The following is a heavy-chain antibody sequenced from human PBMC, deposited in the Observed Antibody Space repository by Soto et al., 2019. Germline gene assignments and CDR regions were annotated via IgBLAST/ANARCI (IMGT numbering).Heavy chain of an antibody. CDR1: GGTFSSYA. CDR2: IIPIFGTA. V-gene: IGHV1-69*13. D-gene: IGHD6-13*01. Sequence: SVKVSCKASGGTFSSYAISWVRQAPGQGLEWMGGIIPIFGTANYAQKFQGRVTITADESTSTAYMELSSPRSEDTAVYYCARGRRSSSWYLYWGQGTLVTVSS. CDR3: ARGRRSSSWYLY. J-gene: IGHJ4*02.